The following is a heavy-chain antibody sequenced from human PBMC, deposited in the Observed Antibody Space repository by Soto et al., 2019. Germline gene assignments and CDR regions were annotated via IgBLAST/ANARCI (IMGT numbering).Heavy chain of an antibody. CDR2: IKQDGSEK. D-gene: IGHD3-9*01. CDR1: GFTFSRYW. V-gene: IGHV3-7*01. CDR3: ARDEGYDILTGYYSPQRFDY. J-gene: IGHJ4*02. Sequence: GGSLRLSCVASGFTFSRYWMSWVRQAPGKGLEWVANIKQDGSEKYYVDSVKGRFTISRDNAKNSLYLQMNSLRAEDTAVYYCARDEGYDILTGYYSPQRFDYWGQGTLVTVSS.